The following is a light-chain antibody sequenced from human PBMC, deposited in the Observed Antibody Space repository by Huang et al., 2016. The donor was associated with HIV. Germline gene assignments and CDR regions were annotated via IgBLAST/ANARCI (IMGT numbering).Light chain of an antibody. CDR3: MQALQTPYT. CDR1: QSLLHSNGYNY. J-gene: IGKJ2*01. Sequence: DIVMTQSPLSLPVTPGEPASISCRSSQSLLHSNGYNYLYWYLQQRGQSPQLLIYLGSNRASGVPDRFRGSGSGTDFTLKISRVEAEDVGVYYCMQALQTPYTFGQGTKLEIK. V-gene: IGKV2-28*01. CDR2: LGS.